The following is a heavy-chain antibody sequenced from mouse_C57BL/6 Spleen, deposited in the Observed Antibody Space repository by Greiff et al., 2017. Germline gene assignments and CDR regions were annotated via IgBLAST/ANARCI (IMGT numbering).Heavy chain of an antibody. CDR2: IYPGDGDT. J-gene: IGHJ1*03. D-gene: IGHD1-1*01. V-gene: IGHV1-82*01. CDR3: ASLHYYGSSHWYFDV. CDR1: GYAFSSSW. Sequence: VKLVESGPELVKPGASVKISCKASGYAFSSSWMNWVKQRPGKGLEWIGRIYPGDGDTNYNGKFKGKATLTADKSSSTAYMQLSSLTSEDSAVYFCASLHYYGSSHWYFDVWGTGTTVTVSS.